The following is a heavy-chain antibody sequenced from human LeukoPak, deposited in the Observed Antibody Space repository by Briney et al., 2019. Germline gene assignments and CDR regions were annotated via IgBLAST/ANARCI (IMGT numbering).Heavy chain of an antibody. CDR2: ISSSSSYI. V-gene: IGHV3-21*01. J-gene: IGHJ4*02. CDR1: GFTFSSYS. CDR3: ARGGGYWAAAGTSGADY. D-gene: IGHD6-13*01. Sequence: GGSLRLSCAASGFTFSSYSMNWVRQAPGKGLEWVSSISSSSSYIYYADSVKGRFTISRDNAKNSLYLQMNSLRAEDTAVYYCARGGGYWAAAGTSGADYWGLGTLVTVSS.